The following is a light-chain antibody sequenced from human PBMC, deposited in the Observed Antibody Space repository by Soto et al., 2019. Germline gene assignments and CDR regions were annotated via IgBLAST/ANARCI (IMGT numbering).Light chain of an antibody. CDR2: DAS. V-gene: IGKV3D-20*01. CDR1: QSVSSSY. J-gene: IGKJ2*01. CDR3: QQYGSSPLT. Sequence: EIVLTQSPSTLSLSPGERATLSCVASQSVSSSYLAWYKQKPGLAPRLLIYDASSRATGIPDRFSGSGSGTDFTLTISRLEPEDFAVYYCQQYGSSPLTFGQGTKLEIK.